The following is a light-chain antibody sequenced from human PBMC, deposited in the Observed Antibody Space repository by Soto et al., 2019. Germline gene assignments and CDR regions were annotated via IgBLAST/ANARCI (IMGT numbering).Light chain of an antibody. CDR2: RNN. Sequence: QSVLTQPPSTSGTPGQRVTISCSGSSSNIGSNSVYWYQQLPGTAPKLLIYRNNQRPSGVPDRFSGSKSGTSASLAISGLRSEDEADYYCAAWDDSLNGAVFGGGTQLTVL. CDR3: AAWDDSLNGAV. CDR1: SSNIGSNS. J-gene: IGLJ7*01. V-gene: IGLV1-47*01.